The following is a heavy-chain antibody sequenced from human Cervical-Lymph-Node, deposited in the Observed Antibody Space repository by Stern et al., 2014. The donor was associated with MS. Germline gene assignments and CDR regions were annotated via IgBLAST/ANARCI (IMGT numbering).Heavy chain of an antibody. CDR1: GYTFTGYY. Sequence: VQLVESGAEVKNPGASVKVSCKASGYTFTGYYMHWVRQAPGQGLEWMGRIKTNSGDTNYAQKLQGRVTMTRDTSISTAYMDLSRLISDDTAVYYCVRDNNWSLDYWGQGTLVTVSS. D-gene: IGHD1-1*01. CDR2: IKTNSGDT. CDR3: VRDNNWSLDY. J-gene: IGHJ4*02. V-gene: IGHV1-2*06.